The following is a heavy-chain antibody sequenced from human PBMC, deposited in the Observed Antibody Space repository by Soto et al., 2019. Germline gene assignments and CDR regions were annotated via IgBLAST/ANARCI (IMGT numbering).Heavy chain of an antibody. CDR3: AINWNYGNWFDP. CDR1: GYTFTSYA. Sequence: ASVKVSCKASGYTFTSYAMHWLRQAPGQRLEWMGWINAGNGNTKYSQKFQGRVTITRDTSASTAYMELSSLRSEDTAVYYCAINWNYGNWFDPWGQGTLVTVSS. D-gene: IGHD1-7*01. J-gene: IGHJ5*02. CDR2: INAGNGNT. V-gene: IGHV1-3*01.